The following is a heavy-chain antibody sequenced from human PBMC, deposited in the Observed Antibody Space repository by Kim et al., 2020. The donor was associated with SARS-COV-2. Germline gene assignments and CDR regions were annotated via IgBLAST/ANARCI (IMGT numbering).Heavy chain of an antibody. CDR1: GGSFSGYY. Sequence: SETLSLTCAVYGGSFSGYYWSWIRQPPGKGLEWIGEINHSGSTNYNPSLKSRVTISVDTSKNQFSLKLSSVTAADTAVYYCARGKVCSSTSCDLDYWGQGTLVTVSS. V-gene: IGHV4-34*01. J-gene: IGHJ4*02. CDR3: ARGKVCSSTSCDLDY. D-gene: IGHD2-2*01. CDR2: INHSGST.